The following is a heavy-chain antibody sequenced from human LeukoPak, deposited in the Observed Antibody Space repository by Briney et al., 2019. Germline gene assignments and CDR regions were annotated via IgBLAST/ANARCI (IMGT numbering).Heavy chain of an antibody. CDR2: IYSGDST. J-gene: IGHJ4*02. D-gene: IGHD3-22*01. V-gene: IGHV3-53*01. CDR3: ARGTGQNSGYFHY. CDR1: GFTVSNSY. Sequence: GGFLRLSCAASGFTVSNSYMSWVRQAPGRGLEWVSVIYSGDSTYYADSVKGRFTISRDNSKNTLYLQLNSLRAEDTAVYYCARGTGQNSGYFHYWGQGTLVTVSS.